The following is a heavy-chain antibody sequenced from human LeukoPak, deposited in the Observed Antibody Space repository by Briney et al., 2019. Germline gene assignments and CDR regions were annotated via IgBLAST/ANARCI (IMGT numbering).Heavy chain of an antibody. D-gene: IGHD2-21*01. J-gene: IGHJ4*02. CDR3: ARDTIATVFDY. Sequence: GGSLRLSCAASGFTFSTYWMSWVRQAPGKGREWVAQINQDGSEKDYVDSVKGRFTISRDNAQNSLYLQVNSLSIEDTAVYYCARDTIATVFDYWGQGTLVTVSS. CDR1: GFTFSTYW. CDR2: INQDGSEK. V-gene: IGHV3-7*04.